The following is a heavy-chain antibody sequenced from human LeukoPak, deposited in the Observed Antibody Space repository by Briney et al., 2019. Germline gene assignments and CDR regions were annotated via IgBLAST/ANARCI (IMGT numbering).Heavy chain of an antibody. D-gene: IGHD4-23*01. V-gene: IGHV3-48*03. CDR2: ISSSDSTI. CDR3: ARDYGGSSPFDY. Sequence: GGSLRLSCEGSGFSFSSYWMTWVRQAPGKGLEWVSYISSSDSTIYYADSVKGRFTISRDNAKNSLYLQMNSLRAEDTAVYYCARDYGGSSPFDYWGQGTLVTVSS. J-gene: IGHJ4*02. CDR1: GFSFSSYW.